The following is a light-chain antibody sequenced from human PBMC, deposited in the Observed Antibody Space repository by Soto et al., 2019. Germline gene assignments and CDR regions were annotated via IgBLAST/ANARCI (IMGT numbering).Light chain of an antibody. CDR3: QQYGGSPRT. J-gene: IGKJ1*01. V-gene: IGKV3-20*01. Sequence: DIVLTQSPGTLSLSPGERATLSCRASQSVSNSNLAWYQQQPGQAPRLLIYGASTRATGIPERFSGSGSGTDFTLTISSLEPEDFAVYYCQQYGGSPRTFGQGTKVEIK. CDR1: QSVSNSN. CDR2: GAS.